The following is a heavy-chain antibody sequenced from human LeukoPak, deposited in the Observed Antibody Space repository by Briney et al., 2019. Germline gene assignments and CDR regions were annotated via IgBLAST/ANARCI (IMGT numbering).Heavy chain of an antibody. CDR2: IYYSGNT. Sequence: SETLSLTCTVSGGSISSYYWSWIRQPPGKGLEWIGYIYYSGNTNSNPSLKSRVTISADTSKNQISLRLNSVTAADTAVYFCGRVRTGNTGSPEYFEDWGQGTLVTVSS. J-gene: IGHJ1*01. V-gene: IGHV4-59*01. CDR3: GRVRTGNTGSPEYFED. D-gene: IGHD5-12*01. CDR1: GGSISSYY.